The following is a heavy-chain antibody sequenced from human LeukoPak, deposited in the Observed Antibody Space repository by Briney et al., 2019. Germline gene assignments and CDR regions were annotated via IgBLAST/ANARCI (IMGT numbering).Heavy chain of an antibody. CDR3: ARLSGDSSGSDAFDI. CDR1: GYSFTSYW. J-gene: IGHJ3*02. D-gene: IGHD3-22*01. Sequence: GESLKISCKGSGYSFTSYWIGLVRQMPGKGLEWMGIIYPGDSATRYSPSFQGQVTISADKSISTAYLQWSSLKASDTAMYYCARLSGDSSGSDAFDIWGQGTMVTVSS. CDR2: IYPGDSAT. V-gene: IGHV5-51*01.